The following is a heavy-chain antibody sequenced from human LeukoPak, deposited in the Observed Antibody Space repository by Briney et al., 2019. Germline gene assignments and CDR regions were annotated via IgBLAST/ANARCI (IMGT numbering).Heavy chain of an antibody. D-gene: IGHD5-18*01. CDR1: GGSISSSSYY. Sequence: PSETLSLTCTVSGGSISSSSYYWGWIRQPPGKGLEWIGSIYYSGSTYYNPSLKSRVTISVDTSKNQFSLKLSSVTAADTAVYYCARQDGYSYGYLFDYWGQGTLVTVSS. CDR3: ARQDGYSYGYLFDY. V-gene: IGHV4-39*01. J-gene: IGHJ4*02. CDR2: IYYSGST.